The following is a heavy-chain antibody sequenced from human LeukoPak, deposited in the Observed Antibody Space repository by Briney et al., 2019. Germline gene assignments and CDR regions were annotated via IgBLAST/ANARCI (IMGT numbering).Heavy chain of an antibody. D-gene: IGHD2-2*01. CDR2: IYYSGST. CDR3: ARGIYCSSTSCYYYFDY. J-gene: IGHJ4*02. Sequence: SETLSLTCTVSGGSISSYYWSWIRQPPGKGLEWIGYIYYSGSTNYNPSLTSRLTISVDTSKNQFSLKLSSVTAADTAVYYCARGIYCSSTSCYYYFDYWGQGTLVTVSS. CDR1: GGSISSYY. V-gene: IGHV4-59*01.